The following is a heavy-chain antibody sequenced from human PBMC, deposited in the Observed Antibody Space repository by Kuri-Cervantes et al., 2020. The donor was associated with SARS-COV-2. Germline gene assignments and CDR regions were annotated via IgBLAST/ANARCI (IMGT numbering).Heavy chain of an antibody. V-gene: IGHV3-64*04. CDR1: GFTFSSYA. J-gene: IGHJ6*02. CDR3: AREAPCRIVGAICYGMDI. Sequence: GGSLRLSCSAPGFTFSSYARHWVRQAPGKGLEYVSAISSNGGSTYYADSVKGRFTISRDNAKNSLYLQMNVPRDEDTAVYYCAREAPCRIVGAICYGMDIWGQGTTVTVSS. D-gene: IGHD1-26*01. CDR2: ISSNGGST.